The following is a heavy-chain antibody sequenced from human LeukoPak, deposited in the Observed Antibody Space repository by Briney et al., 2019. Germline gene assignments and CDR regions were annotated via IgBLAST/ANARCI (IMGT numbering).Heavy chain of an antibody. Sequence: KPGGSLRLSCAASGFTFSSYSMNWVRQAPGEGLEWVSSISSSSSYIYYADSVKGRFTICRDNAKNSLYLQLDSLRAEDTAVYYCARDIYSSSTVDYWGQGTLVTVSS. D-gene: IGHD6-6*01. CDR3: ARDIYSSSTVDY. V-gene: IGHV3-21*01. CDR1: GFTFSSYS. CDR2: ISSSSSYI. J-gene: IGHJ4*02.